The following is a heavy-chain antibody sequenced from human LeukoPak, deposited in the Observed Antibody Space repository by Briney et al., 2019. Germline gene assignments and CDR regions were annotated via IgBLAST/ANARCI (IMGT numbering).Heavy chain of an antibody. CDR2: ISVYNGNT. D-gene: IGHD2/OR15-2a*01. CDR1: GYTFTNYG. CDR3: ARGPFLRPFDY. V-gene: IGHV1-18*01. Sequence: ASVEVSCKASGYTFTNYGISWVRQAPGQGLEWMGWISVYNGNTNYAQKLQGRVTMTTDTSTSTAYMELRSLRSDDTAVYYCARGPFLRPFDYWGQGTLVTVSS. J-gene: IGHJ4*02.